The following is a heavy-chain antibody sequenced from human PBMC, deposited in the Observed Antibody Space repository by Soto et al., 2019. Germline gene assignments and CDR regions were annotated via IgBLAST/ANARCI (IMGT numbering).Heavy chain of an antibody. CDR2: IYYSGST. CDR1: GGSISSSSYY. D-gene: IGHD6-13*01. CDR3: AYLPGGQQLDRDAFDY. J-gene: IGHJ4*02. V-gene: IGHV4-39*01. Sequence: QLQLQESGPGLVKPSETLSLTCTVSGGSISSSSYYWGWIRQPPGKGLEWIGSIYYSGSTYYNPSLKSRVTISVDTSNNQFSLKLSSVTAADTAVYYCAYLPGGQQLDRDAFDYWGQGTLVTVSS.